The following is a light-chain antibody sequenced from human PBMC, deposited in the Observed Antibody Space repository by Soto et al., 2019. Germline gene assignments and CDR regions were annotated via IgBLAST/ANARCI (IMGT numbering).Light chain of an antibody. CDR1: TSNIGSNY. Sequence: HSVLTQPPSASGTPGQGVTISCSGSTSNIGSNYVYWYQQLPGTAPKLLIYRNNQRPSGVPDRFSGSKSGTSASLAISGLRSDGEADYFCATWDDSLNGFYVFGTGTKLTVL. V-gene: IGLV1-47*01. CDR3: ATWDDSLNGFYV. CDR2: RNN. J-gene: IGLJ1*01.